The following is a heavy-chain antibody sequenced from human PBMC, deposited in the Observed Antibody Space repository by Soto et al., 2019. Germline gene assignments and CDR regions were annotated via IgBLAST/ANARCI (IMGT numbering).Heavy chain of an antibody. V-gene: IGHV1-69*13. CDR3: AREGLVLVPTTVNSDYYYYAMDV. CDR2: IIPRSATS. J-gene: IGHJ6*02. Sequence: GASVKVSCKASGYTFTSYAMHWVRQAPGQRLEWMGGIIPRSATSNYAQKFQGRITITADESTSTAYMELSSLRSEDTAVYYCAREGLVLVPTTVNSDYYYYAMDVWGQGTTVTVSS. D-gene: IGHD2-2*01. CDR1: GYTFTSYA.